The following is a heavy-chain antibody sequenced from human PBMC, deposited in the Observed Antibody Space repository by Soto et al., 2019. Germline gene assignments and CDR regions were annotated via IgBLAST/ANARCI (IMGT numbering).Heavy chain of an antibody. CDR1: GYTFTSYG. V-gene: IGHV1-18*01. CDR2: ISAYNGNT. CDR3: ARCSWIQLWTPSDYYYGMDV. Sequence: PSVKVSCKASGYTFTSYGISWVRQAPGQGLEWMGWISAYNGNTNYAQKLQGRVTMTTDTSTGTAYMELRSLRSDDTAVYYCARCSWIQLWTPSDYYYGMDVWGQGTTVTVSS. D-gene: IGHD5-18*01. J-gene: IGHJ6*02.